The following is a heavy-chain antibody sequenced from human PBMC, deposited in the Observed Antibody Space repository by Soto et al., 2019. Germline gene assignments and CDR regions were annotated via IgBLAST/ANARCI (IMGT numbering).Heavy chain of an antibody. CDR3: ARSRDDYYYYGMDV. CDR1: GFTFSSYS. J-gene: IGHJ6*02. CDR2: ISSSSSYI. V-gene: IGHV3-21*01. Sequence: GGSLGLSCAASGFTFSSYSMNWVRQAPGKGLEWVSSISSSSSYIYYADSVKGRFTISRDNAKNSLYLQMNSLRAEDTAVYYCARSRDDYYYYGMDVWGQGTTVTVSS.